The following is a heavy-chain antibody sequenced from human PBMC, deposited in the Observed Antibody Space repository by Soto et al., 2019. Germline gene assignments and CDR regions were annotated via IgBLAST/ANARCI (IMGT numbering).Heavy chain of an antibody. CDR2: INPSGGTT. D-gene: IGHD2-15*01. Sequence: ASVNVSCKSSGYTFTRYNVHWVRQAPGQGLEWMAIINPSGGTTYYVQKFEGRVTLTTDTSTSTVYMELSSLRSDDTAVYYCARVRGGGSEYFFDYWGQGTLVTVSS. V-gene: IGHV1-46*01. CDR3: ARVRGGGSEYFFDY. J-gene: IGHJ4*02. CDR1: GYTFTRYN.